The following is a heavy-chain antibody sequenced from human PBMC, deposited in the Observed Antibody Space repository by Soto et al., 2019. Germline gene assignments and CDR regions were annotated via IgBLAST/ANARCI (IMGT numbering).Heavy chain of an antibody. J-gene: IGHJ5*02. D-gene: IGHD3-22*01. V-gene: IGHV3-23*01. CDR3: AKARTGSGYPLDWCDP. CDR2: ISGSGGST. CDR1: GFTFSSYA. Sequence: EVQLLESGGGLVQPGGSLRLSCAASGFTFSSYAMSWVRQAPGKGLEWVSAISGSGGSTYYADSVKGRFTISRDNSKNTLYLQMNSLRAEDTAVYYCAKARTGSGYPLDWCDPLGQGTLVTVSS.